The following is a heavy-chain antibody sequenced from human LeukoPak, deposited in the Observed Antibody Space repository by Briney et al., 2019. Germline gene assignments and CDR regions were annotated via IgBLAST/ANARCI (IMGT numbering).Heavy chain of an antibody. D-gene: IGHD2-2*01. Sequence: PGGSLRLSCAASGFTFSSYAMHWVRQAPGKGLEWVAVISYDGSNKYYADSVKGRFTISRDNSKNTLYLQMNSLRAEDTAVYYCARDLRTVPNYWGQGPLVTVSS. V-gene: IGHV3-30-3*01. CDR2: ISYDGSNK. CDR1: GFTFSSYA. J-gene: IGHJ4*02. CDR3: ARDLRTVPNY.